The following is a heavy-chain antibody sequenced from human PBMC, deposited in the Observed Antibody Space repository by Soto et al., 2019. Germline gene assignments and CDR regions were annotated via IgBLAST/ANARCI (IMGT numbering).Heavy chain of an antibody. CDR1: GFTVSSNY. J-gene: IGHJ5*01. D-gene: IGHD6-6*01. CDR2: IYRGESK. V-gene: IGHV3-53*01. Sequence: GGSLRLSCAASGFTVSSNYMSWVRQAPGKGLEWVSVIYRGESKLYADSVKGRFTISRDNFKNTLYLQMNSLRAEDTAVYYCARDPSPSSSLGWCDTRGQGAMFTVSS. CDR3: ARDPSPSSSLGWCDT.